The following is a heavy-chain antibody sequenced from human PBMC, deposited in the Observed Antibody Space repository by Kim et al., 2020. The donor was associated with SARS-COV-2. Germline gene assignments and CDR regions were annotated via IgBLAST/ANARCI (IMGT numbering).Heavy chain of an antibody. CDR3: ARTGGYSGYDYLSYFY. J-gene: IGHJ4*01. D-gene: IGHD5-12*01. CDR2: IYYSGST. CDR1: GGSISSSSYY. Sequence: SETLSLTCTVSGGSISSSSYYWGWIRQPPGKGLEWIGSIYYSGSTYYNPSLKSRVTISVDTSKNQFSLKLSSVTAADTAVYYCARTGGYSGYDYLSYFY. V-gene: IGHV4-39*01.